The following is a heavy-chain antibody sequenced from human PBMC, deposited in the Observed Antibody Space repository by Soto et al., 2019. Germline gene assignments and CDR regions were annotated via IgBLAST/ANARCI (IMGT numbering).Heavy chain of an antibody. V-gene: IGHV1-18*01. CDR3: ARGKNPKMTTVSANVDY. CDR1: GYTFTNYG. J-gene: IGHJ4*02. D-gene: IGHD4-17*01. CDR2: ISPYNGNT. Sequence: PSVKVSCKASGYTFTNYGINWVRQARGQGLEWMGWISPYNGNTNFAQKFQVRVIMTTDTYTNTAYMEMRSLRFNDTAVYFCARGKNPKMTTVSANVDYRGQGTLVTVSS.